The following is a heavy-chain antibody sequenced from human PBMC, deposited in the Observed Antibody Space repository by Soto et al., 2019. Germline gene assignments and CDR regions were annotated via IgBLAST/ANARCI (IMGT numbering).Heavy chain of an antibody. CDR1: GFTFDDYA. Sequence: EVQLVESGGGLVQPGRSLRLSCAASGFTFDDYAMHWVRQAPGKGLEWVSGISWNSGSIGDADSVKGRFTISRDNAKNSLYLQMNSLRAEDTALYYCAKDKPGSPTGLLGYWGQGTLVTVSS. D-gene: IGHD3-16*01. J-gene: IGHJ4*02. CDR2: ISWNSGSI. CDR3: AKDKPGSPTGLLGY. V-gene: IGHV3-9*01.